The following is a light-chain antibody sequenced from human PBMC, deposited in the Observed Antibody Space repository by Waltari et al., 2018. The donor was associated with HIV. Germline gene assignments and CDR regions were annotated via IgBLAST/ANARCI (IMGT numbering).Light chain of an antibody. CDR1: ISNIGAGYD. CDR2: GHT. J-gene: IGLJ1*01. V-gene: IGLV1-40*01. CDR3: QSYDGSLGGYV. Sequence: SVLTQPPSVSGAPGQRVTISCTGPISNIGAGYDVHWYQQLPGTAPKLLIYGHTNRPSGVPDRFSGSKSGTSASLAITGLQAEDEADYYCQSYDGSLGGYVFGTGTAVTVL.